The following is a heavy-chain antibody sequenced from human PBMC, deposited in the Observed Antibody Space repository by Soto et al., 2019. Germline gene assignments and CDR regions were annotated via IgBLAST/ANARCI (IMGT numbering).Heavy chain of an antibody. Sequence: QVQLVESGGGVVQPGRSLRLSCAASGFTFSSYAMHWVRQAPGKGLEWVAVISYDGSNRYYADSVKGRFTISRDNSKNTLYLQMNSRRAEDTAVYYCAREECGELPTTWGQGTLVTVSS. J-gene: IGHJ4*02. CDR3: AREECGELPTT. D-gene: IGHD3-10*01. CDR2: ISYDGSNR. CDR1: GFTFSSYA. V-gene: IGHV3-30-3*01.